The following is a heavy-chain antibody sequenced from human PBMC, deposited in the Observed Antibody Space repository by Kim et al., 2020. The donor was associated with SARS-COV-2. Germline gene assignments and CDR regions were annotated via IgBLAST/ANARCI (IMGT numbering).Heavy chain of an antibody. Sequence: GGSLRLSCAASGFTFSSYWMTWVRQAPVKGLEWVANIKQDGNQKYSVDSVKGRFTISRDNAKNSLYLQMNSLRAEDTAVYYCARDGDLYSSGKDAFDIWGQGKMVTVSS. CDR1: GFTFSSYW. CDR3: ARDGDLYSSGKDAFDI. J-gene: IGHJ3*02. CDR2: IKQDGNQK. V-gene: IGHV3-7*01. D-gene: IGHD6-19*01.